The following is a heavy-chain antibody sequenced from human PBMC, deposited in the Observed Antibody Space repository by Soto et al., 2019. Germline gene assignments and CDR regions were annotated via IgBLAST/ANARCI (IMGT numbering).Heavy chain of an antibody. V-gene: IGHV4-39*01. CDR3: AAYDRGYPNGRRNYSDL. CDR1: IFCIISTNYY. CDR2: VYYTGST. J-gene: IGHJ4*02. Sequence: PSSTXSLTCTVAIFCIISTNYYGGWIRQPPGKGVEWIGSVYYTGSTYYNLSLKSRVTLSLDTSKNQFSLKLSSVTAAETAVYSCAAYDRGYPNGRRNYSDLWGQRTLVNVYS. D-gene: IGHD5-12*01.